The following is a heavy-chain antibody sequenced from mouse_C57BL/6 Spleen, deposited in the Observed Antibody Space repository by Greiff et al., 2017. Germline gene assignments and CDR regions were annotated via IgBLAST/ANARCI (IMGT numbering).Heavy chain of an antibody. Sequence: EVQGVESGEGLVKPGGSLKLSCAASGFTFSSYAMSWVRQTPEKRLEWVAYISSGGDYIYYADTVKGRFTISRDNARNTLYLQMSSLKSEDTAMYYCTRGSTGTGFAYWGQGTLVTVSA. J-gene: IGHJ3*01. V-gene: IGHV5-9-1*02. CDR1: GFTFSSYA. CDR3: TRGSTGTGFAY. D-gene: IGHD4-1*02. CDR2: ISSGGDYI.